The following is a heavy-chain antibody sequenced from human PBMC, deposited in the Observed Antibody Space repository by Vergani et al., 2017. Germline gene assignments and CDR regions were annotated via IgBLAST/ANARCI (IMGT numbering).Heavy chain of an antibody. Sequence: QVQVVQSGAEVKKSGASVKVSCKTSGYTFSNYYMHWVRQAPGQGLEWMGIINPSGGHTKYAQKFQGRVTMTRDTPTSTVYMELSSLRSEDTAIYYCARGDYGILTGYRYWGQGALVTVSA. CDR3: ARGDYGILTGYRY. J-gene: IGHJ4*02. CDR1: GYTFSNYY. CDR2: INPSGGHT. D-gene: IGHD3-9*01. V-gene: IGHV1-46*03.